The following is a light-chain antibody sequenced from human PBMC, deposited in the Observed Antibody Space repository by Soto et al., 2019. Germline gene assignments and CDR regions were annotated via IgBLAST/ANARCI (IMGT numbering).Light chain of an antibody. CDR3: QQYNNWPLT. V-gene: IGKV3-11*01. Sequence: DIVLTQSPATLSLSPGERATLSCRASQSVSSYLAWYQQKAGQAPRPLIYDASNRTTGIPARFSGSGSGTDFTLTISSLEPEDVAVYYCQQYNNWPLTLGGGTKVDIK. CDR2: DAS. CDR1: QSVSSY. J-gene: IGKJ4*01.